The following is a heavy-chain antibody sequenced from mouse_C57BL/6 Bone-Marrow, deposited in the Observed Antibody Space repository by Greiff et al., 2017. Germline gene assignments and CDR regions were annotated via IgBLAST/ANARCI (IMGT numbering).Heavy chain of an antibody. J-gene: IGHJ4*01. CDR1: GYSITSDY. CDR3: ARFYDYDYYAMDY. V-gene: IGHV3-8*01. Sequence: VMLVASGPGLAKPSQTLSLTCSVTGYSITSDYWNWIRKFPGNKLEYMGYISYSGSTYYNPSLTSRISITRDTSKNQYYLQLNSVTTEDTATYYCARFYDYDYYAMDYWGQGTSVTVSS. CDR2: ISYSGST. D-gene: IGHD2-4*01.